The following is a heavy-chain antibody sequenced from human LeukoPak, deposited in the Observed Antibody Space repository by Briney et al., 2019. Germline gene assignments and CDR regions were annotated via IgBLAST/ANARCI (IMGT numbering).Heavy chain of an antibody. D-gene: IGHD5-18*01. CDR3: ARVRSGYSYGPFDY. Sequence: KPSETLSLTCTVSGGSISSYYWSWIRQPPGKGVEWIGYIHYRGSTNYNPSLKSRVTISIDTSKNQFSLKLSSVTAADTAVYYCARVRSGYSYGPFDYWGQGTLVTVSS. J-gene: IGHJ4*02. CDR2: IHYRGST. V-gene: IGHV4-59*01. CDR1: GGSISSYY.